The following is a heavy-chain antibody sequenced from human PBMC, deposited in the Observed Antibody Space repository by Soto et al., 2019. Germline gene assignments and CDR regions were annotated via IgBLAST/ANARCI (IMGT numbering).Heavy chain of an antibody. Sequence: QMQLVQSGPEVKKPGTSVKVSCKTSGFTFTSSAVQWVRQARGQRLEWIGWIVVGSGNTNYAQKFQERVTITRDMSTSTAYMELSSLRSEDTAVYYCAADLGFWDYYYYGMDVWGQGTTVTVSS. CDR2: IVVGSGNT. D-gene: IGHD1-26*01. CDR1: GFTFTSSA. CDR3: AADLGFWDYYYYGMDV. V-gene: IGHV1-58*01. J-gene: IGHJ6*02.